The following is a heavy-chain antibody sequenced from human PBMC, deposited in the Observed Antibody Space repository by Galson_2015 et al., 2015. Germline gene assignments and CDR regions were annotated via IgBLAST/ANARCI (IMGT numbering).Heavy chain of an antibody. V-gene: IGHV1-69*01. J-gene: IGHJ3*02. D-gene: IGHD5-12*01. Sequence: VKVSCKASGGTFSSYAISWVRQAPGQGLEWMGGIIPIFGTANYAQKFQGRVTITADESTSTAYMELSSLRSEDTAVYYCARGYSGYDFSTAFDIWGQGTMVTVSS. CDR2: IIPIFGTA. CDR3: ARGYSGYDFSTAFDI. CDR1: GGTFSSYA.